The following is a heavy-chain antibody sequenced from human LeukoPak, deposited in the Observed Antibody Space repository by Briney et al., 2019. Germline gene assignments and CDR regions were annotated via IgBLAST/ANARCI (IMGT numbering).Heavy chain of an antibody. CDR2: HYPGDSNT. J-gene: IGHJ6*02. D-gene: IGHD1-26*01. CDR3: ARYHGNYYYYYGIDV. CDR1: GFNFTCLW. Sequence: ESPQTSFNGFGFNFTCLWIGWVRPVTRQGLGWMGIHYPGDSNTRYSPSFQGQVTISADKSISTDNLQWCSLKALDTAMYYCARYHGNYYYYYGIDVWGQGTTVTVSS. V-gene: IGHV5-51*01.